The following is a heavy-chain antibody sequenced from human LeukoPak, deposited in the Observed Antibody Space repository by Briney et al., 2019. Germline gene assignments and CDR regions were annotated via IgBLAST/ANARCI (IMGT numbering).Heavy chain of an antibody. Sequence: PSETLSLTCTVSGGSISSYYWSWIRQPPGKGLEWIGYIYYSGSTNYNPSLKSRVTISVDTSKNQFSLKLSSVTAADTAVYYCASHLGYCSGGSCYFPPLFDYCGQGTLVTVSS. CDR1: GGSISSYY. V-gene: IGHV4-59*01. J-gene: IGHJ4*02. D-gene: IGHD2-15*01. CDR3: ASHLGYCSGGSCYFPPLFDY. CDR2: IYYSGST.